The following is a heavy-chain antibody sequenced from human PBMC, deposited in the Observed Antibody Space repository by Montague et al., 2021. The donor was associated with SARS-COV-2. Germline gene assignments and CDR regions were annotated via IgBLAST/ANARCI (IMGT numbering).Heavy chain of an antibody. D-gene: IGHD6-19*01. J-gene: IGHJ4*02. CDR2: ISISGST. V-gene: IGHV4-61*02. CDR3: ARDIAVAGLFDY. CDR1: CGSISSGSYY. Sequence: TLSLTCTVSCGSISSGSYYWSWIRQPAGKGLEWIGRISISGSTNYNPSLKSRVTISVDTSKNQFSLKLSPVTAADTAVYYCARDIAVAGLFDYWGQGTLVTVSS.